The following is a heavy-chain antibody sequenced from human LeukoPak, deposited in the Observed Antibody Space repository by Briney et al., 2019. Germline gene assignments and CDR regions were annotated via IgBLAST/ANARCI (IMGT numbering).Heavy chain of an antibody. D-gene: IGHD3-3*01. J-gene: IGHJ3*02. V-gene: IGHV3-23*01. Sequence: GGSLRLSCAASGFTFSSYATSWVRQAPGKGLEWVSAISGSGGSTYYADSVKARFTISRDNSKNTLYLQMNSLRAEDTAVYYCAISITYYDFWSGYYDDAFDIWGQGTMVTVSS. CDR3: AISITYYDFWSGYYDDAFDI. CDR2: ISGSGGST. CDR1: GFTFSSYA.